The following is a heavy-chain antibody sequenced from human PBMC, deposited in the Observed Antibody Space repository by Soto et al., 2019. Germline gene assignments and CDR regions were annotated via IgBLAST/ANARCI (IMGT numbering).Heavy chain of an antibody. D-gene: IGHD6-19*01. CDR3: ARDRAVSPRGSFDY. Sequence: QVQLQESGPGLVEPSGTLSLTCAVSGGSVSSTNWGRWVRQPPGKGLGWIGEFDHSGSTYYNPSQKSRVTISVDKSKNQYSPRLSSVTAAATALYFCARDRAVSPRGSFDYWGQGTRVTVSS. V-gene: IGHV4-4*02. J-gene: IGHJ4*02. CDR2: FDHSGST. CDR1: GGSVSSTNW.